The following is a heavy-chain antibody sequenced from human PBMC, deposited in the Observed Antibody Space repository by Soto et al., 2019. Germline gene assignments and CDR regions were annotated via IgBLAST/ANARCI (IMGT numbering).Heavy chain of an antibody. D-gene: IGHD5-12*01. CDR2: ISSSSGTI. J-gene: IGHJ4*02. CDR3: AGGGAYNYFCFEN. V-gene: IGHV3-48*02. Sequence: GGSLRLSCVASGFTFSSNSMNWVRQAPGKGLEWVSYISSSSGTIHYADSVKGRFTISRDNAKNSLYLQMNSLRDEDTAVYYCAGGGAYNYFCFENWGQGTLVTVSS. CDR1: GFTFSSNS.